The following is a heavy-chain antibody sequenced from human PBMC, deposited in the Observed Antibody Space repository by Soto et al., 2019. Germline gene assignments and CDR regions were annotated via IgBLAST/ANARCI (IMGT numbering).Heavy chain of an antibody. CDR1: GFSFGGHV. CDR2: IFPDSNTI. D-gene: IGHD3-10*01. V-gene: IGHV3-9*01. CDR3: GTDLSAGGLDV. Sequence: DVQLVESGGGLIQPGGSLRLSCAASGFSFGGHVMHWVRQRPGKGLEWVSGIFPDSNTIDYADSVKGRFAVSRDNARNTVYLQMNSLTVDDTAFYYCGTDLSAGGLDVWGTGTSVTVS. J-gene: IGHJ6*03.